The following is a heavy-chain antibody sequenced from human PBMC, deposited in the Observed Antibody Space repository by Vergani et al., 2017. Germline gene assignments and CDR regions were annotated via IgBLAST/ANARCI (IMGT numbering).Heavy chain of an antibody. J-gene: IGHJ6*03. CDR3: AREITIFGVIVNYMDV. Sequence: QLQLQESGPGLVKPSETLSLTCTVSGGSISSSSYYWGWIRQPPGKGLEWIGNIYYIGSTYYNPSLKSRVTISVETANNQFSLKLSSVNAADTAVYYCAREITIFGVIVNYMDVWGKGTTVTVSS. D-gene: IGHD3-3*01. V-gene: IGHV4-39*02. CDR2: IYYIGST. CDR1: GGSISSSSYY.